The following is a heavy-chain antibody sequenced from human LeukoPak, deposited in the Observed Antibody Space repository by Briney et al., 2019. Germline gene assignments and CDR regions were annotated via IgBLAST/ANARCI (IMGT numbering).Heavy chain of an antibody. CDR1: GGTFSSYA. CDR2: IIPIFGTA. V-gene: IGHV1-69*05. Sequence: SVKVSCKASGGTFSSYAISWVRQAPGQGLEWMGGIIPIFGTANYAQKFQGRVTITTDESTSTAYMELSSLRSEDTAVYYCARDRGSTVTTRQPLGFDPWGQGILVIVSS. D-gene: IGHD4-17*01. J-gene: IGHJ5*02. CDR3: ARDRGSTVTTRQPLGFDP.